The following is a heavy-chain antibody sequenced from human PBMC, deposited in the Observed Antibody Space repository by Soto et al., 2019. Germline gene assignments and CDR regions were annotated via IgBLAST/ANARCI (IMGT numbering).Heavy chain of an antibody. CDR1: GFTFSSYA. D-gene: IGHD1-26*01. J-gene: IGHJ4*02. CDR2: ISGSGGST. V-gene: IGHV3-23*01. Sequence: GESLKISCAASGFTFSSYAMSWVRQAPGKGLEWVSAISGSGGSTYYADSVKGRFTISRDNSKNTLYLQMNSLRAEDTAVYYCATGDWGATDYWGQGTLVTVSS. CDR3: ATGDWGATDY.